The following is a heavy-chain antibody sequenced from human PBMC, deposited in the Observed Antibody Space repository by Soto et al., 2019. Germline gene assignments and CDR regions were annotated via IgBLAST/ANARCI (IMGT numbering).Heavy chain of an antibody. CDR2: ISYDGSNK. CDR3: ARRDGYYDSSGYSTENWFDP. V-gene: IGHV3-30-3*01. Sequence: PGVSLRLSCAASGFTFSSYAMHWVRQAPGKGLEWVAVISYDGSNKYYADSVKGRFTISRDNSKNTLYLQMNSLRAEDTAVYYCARRDGYYDSSGYSTENWFDPWGQGTLVTVSS. CDR1: GFTFSSYA. D-gene: IGHD3-22*01. J-gene: IGHJ5*02.